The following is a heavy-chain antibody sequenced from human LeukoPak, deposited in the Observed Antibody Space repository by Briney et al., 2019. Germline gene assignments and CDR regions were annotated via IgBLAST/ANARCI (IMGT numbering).Heavy chain of an antibody. CDR3: AKGGVNYGSGSYYNYDYYYGMDV. D-gene: IGHD3-10*01. CDR2: ISGTGGST. CDR1: GFTFSNYA. J-gene: IGHJ6*02. Sequence: GGSLRLSCAASGFTFSNYAMSWVRQAPGKGLEWVAGISGTGGSTHYADSVKGRFTISRDNSKNTLYLQMNSLRAEDTAVYYCAKGGVNYGSGSYYNYDYYYGMDVWGQGTTVTVSS. V-gene: IGHV3-23*01.